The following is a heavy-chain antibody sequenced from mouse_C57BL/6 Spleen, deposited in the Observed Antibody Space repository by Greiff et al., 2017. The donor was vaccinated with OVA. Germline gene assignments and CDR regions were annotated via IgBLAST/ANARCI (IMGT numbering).Heavy chain of an antibody. J-gene: IGHJ2*01. CDR3: ARSGYYGSSPGSH. CDR1: GYTFTSYD. D-gene: IGHD1-1*01. Sequence: VQLKQSGPELVKPGASVKLSCKASGYTFTSYDINWVKQRPGQGLEWIGWIYPRDGSTKYNEKFKGKATLTVDTSSSTAYMELHSLTSEDSAVYFCARSGYYGSSPGSHWGQGTTLTVSS. CDR2: IYPRDGST. V-gene: IGHV1-85*01.